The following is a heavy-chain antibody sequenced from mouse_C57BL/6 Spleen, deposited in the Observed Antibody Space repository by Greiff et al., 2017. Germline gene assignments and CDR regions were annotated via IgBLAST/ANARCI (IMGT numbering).Heavy chain of an antibody. CDR2: IDPSDSYT. D-gene: IGHD1-2*01. CDR1: GYTFTSYW. J-gene: IGHJ4*01. V-gene: IGHV1-50*01. CDR3: ARNGLLHAMDY. Sequence: QVQLQQPGAELVKPGASVKLSCKASGYTFTSYWMQWVKQRPGQGLEWIGEIDPSDSYTNYNTKFKGKATLTVDTSSSTAYMQLSSLTSEDSAVYYCARNGLLHAMDYWGQGTSVTVSS.